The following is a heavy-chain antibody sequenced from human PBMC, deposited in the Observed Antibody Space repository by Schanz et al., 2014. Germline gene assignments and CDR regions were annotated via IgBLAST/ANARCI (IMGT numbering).Heavy chain of an antibody. Sequence: QVLQVQSGSELKKPGASVKVSCKASGYTFTSDSMHWVRQAPGQGLEWMGRIIPIHGIVNYAQRFQDRVRITADKSTSTAYMELSSLRSDDTAVYYCARDFSAYVGNYFDYWGQGTLVTVSS. D-gene: IGHD5-12*01. CDR2: IIPIHGIV. CDR1: GYTFTSDS. V-gene: IGHV1-69*09. J-gene: IGHJ4*02. CDR3: ARDFSAYVGNYFDY.